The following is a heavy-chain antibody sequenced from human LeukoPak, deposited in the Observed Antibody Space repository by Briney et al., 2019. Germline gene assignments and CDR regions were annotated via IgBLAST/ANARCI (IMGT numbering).Heavy chain of an antibody. V-gene: IGHV3-23*01. Sequence: GGSLRLSCAASGFTFSSYAMSWVRQAPGKGLEWVSAISGSGGSSYYADSVKGRFTISRDNSKNTLYLQMNSLRAEGTALYYCAKWGFEYYYDSSGYPLSYWGQGTLVTVSS. CDR2: ISGSGGSS. CDR3: AKWGFEYYYDSSGYPLSY. D-gene: IGHD3-22*01. CDR1: GFTFSSYA. J-gene: IGHJ4*02.